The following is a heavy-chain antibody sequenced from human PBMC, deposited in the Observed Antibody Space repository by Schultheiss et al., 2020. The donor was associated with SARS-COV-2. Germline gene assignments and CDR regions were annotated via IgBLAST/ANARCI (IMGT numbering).Heavy chain of an antibody. D-gene: IGHD5-24*01. CDR3: ARGRGDGYSPVKKIDY. CDR2: INHSGST. V-gene: IGHV4-34*01. Sequence: SETLSLTCTVSGGSISSYYWSWIRQPPGKGLEWIGEINHSGSTNYNPSLKSRVNISVDTSKNQFSLKLSSVTAADTAVYYCARGRGDGYSPVKKIDYWGQGTLVTVSS. J-gene: IGHJ4*02. CDR1: GGSISSYY.